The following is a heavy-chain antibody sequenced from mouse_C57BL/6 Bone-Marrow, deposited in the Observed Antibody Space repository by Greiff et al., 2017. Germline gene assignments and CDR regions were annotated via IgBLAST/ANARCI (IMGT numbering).Heavy chain of an antibody. D-gene: IGHD3-2*02. CDR2: IDPSDSYT. V-gene: IGHV1-69*01. Sequence: QVQLKQPGAELVMPGASVKLSCKASGYTFTSYWMHWVKQRPGQGLEWIGEIDPSDSYTNYNQKFKGKSTLTVDKSSSTAYMQLSSLSSEDSAVYSWAREGTAQATWGFGYWVRGTRVTVT. CDR1: GYTFTSYW. J-gene: IGHJ3*01. CDR3: AREGTAQATWGFGY.